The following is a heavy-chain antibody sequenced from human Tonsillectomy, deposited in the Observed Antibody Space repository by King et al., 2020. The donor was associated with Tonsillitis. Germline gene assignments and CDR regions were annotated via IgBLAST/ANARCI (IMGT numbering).Heavy chain of an antibody. Sequence: VQLVESGGGVVQPGRSLRLSCAASGFSFSNYGMHWVRQAPGKGLEWVAAIPYNGRDKYYADSVKGRFTVSRDNSKKTVYLQMNCLRAEDTGVYYCAKDHFASAALFDYWGQGTLVTVSS. D-gene: IGHD6-13*01. V-gene: IGHV3-30*18. CDR2: IPYNGRDK. J-gene: IGHJ4*02. CDR3: AKDHFASAALFDY. CDR1: GFSFSNYG.